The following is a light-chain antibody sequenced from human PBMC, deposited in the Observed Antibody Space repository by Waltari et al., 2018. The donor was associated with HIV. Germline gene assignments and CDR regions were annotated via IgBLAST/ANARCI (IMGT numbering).Light chain of an antibody. CDR2: EVS. CDR1: SSDIGGYNY. Sequence: QSALTQPASVSGSPGQSITISCTGTSSDIGGYNYVSWHQHHPGRAPKLIIFEVSNRPSGVSNRFSGSKSGNTASRIIYGLLAEDDADYYCSSYTSGTTWVFGGGTKLTVL. J-gene: IGLJ3*02. V-gene: IGLV2-14*01. CDR3: SSYTSGTTWV.